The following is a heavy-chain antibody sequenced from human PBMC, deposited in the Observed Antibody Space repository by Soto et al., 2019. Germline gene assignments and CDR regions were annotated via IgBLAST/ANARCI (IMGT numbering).Heavy chain of an antibody. V-gene: IGHV3-30-3*01. CDR1: GFTFSSYA. Sequence: PGGSLRLSCAASGFTFSSYAMHWVRQAPGKGLEWVAVISYDGSNKYYADSVKGRFTISRDNSKNTLYLQMNSLRAEDTAVYYCARGPHIVVVVVATPDFDYWGQGALVTVSS. CDR2: ISYDGSNK. CDR3: ARGPHIVVVVVATPDFDY. J-gene: IGHJ4*02. D-gene: IGHD2-15*01.